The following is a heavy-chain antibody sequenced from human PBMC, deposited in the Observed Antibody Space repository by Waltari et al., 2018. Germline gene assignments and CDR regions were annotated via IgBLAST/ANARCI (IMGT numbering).Heavy chain of an antibody. CDR3: ARSPPTYSSSWYPGDY. D-gene: IGHD6-13*01. V-gene: IGHV3-30-3*01. J-gene: IGHJ4*02. Sequence: QVQLVESGGGVVQPGRSLRLSCAASGFTFSSYAMPWVRPAPGKGLEWVAVISYDGSNKYYADSVKGRFTISRDNSKNTLYLQMNSLRAEDTAVYYCARSPPTYSSSWYPGDYWGQGTLVTVSS. CDR1: GFTFSSYA. CDR2: ISYDGSNK.